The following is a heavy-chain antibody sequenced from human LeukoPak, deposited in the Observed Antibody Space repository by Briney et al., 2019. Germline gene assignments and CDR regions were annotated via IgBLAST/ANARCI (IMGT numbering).Heavy chain of an antibody. J-gene: IGHJ6*03. Sequence: GASVKVSCKASGYTFTSYYMHWVRQAPGQGLEWMGIINPSGGSTSYAQKFQGRVTMTRDMSTSTVYMELSSLRSEDTAVYYCARNGVQGVVPGDYYYYYMDVWGKGTTVTVSS. CDR3: ARNGVQGVVPGDYYYYYMDV. V-gene: IGHV1-46*01. CDR1: GYTFTSYY. CDR2: INPSGGST. D-gene: IGHD3-10*01.